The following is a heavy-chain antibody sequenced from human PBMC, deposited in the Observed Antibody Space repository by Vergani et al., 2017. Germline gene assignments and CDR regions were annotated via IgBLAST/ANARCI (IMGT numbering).Heavy chain of an antibody. CDR2: ISAYNGNT. Sequence: QVQLVQSGAEVKKPGASVKVSCKASDYTFTNYGINWVRQAPGQGLEWMGWISAYNGNTNYAQKLQGRVTMTTDTSTSTAYMELSSLRSEDTAVYYCAMTYYDILTGYYLDAFDIWGQGTMVTVSS. D-gene: IGHD3-9*01. J-gene: IGHJ3*02. CDR3: AMTYYDILTGYYLDAFDI. V-gene: IGHV1-18*01. CDR1: DYTFTNYG.